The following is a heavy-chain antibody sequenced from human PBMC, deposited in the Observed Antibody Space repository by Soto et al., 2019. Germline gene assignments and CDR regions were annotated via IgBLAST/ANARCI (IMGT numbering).Heavy chain of an antibody. Sequence: PXVSLRLSCAASGFTFSAYGLQWVRQAPGKGLEWLAFIWHDGTKKYYADSVGGRFTISRDNSKNTLYLQVNSLRAEDTAVYYCASQAFDYWGQGTLVTVSS. J-gene: IGHJ4*02. CDR3: ASQAFDY. V-gene: IGHV3-33*01. CDR1: GFTFSAYG. CDR2: IWHDGTKK.